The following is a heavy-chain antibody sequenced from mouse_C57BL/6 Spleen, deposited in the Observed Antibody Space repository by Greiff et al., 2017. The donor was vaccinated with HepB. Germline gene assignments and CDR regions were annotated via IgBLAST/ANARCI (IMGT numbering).Heavy chain of an antibody. CDR3: AIKRYGNPYYAMDY. V-gene: IGHV1-42*01. D-gene: IGHD2-10*02. J-gene: IGHJ4*01. CDR2: INPSTGGT. CDR1: GYSFTGYY. Sequence: EVKLMESGPELVKPGASVKISCKASGYSFTGYYMNWVKQSPEKSLEWIGEINPSTGGTTYNQKFKAKATLTVDKSSSTAYMQLKSLTSEDSAVYYCAIKRYGNPYYAMDYWGQGTSVTVSS.